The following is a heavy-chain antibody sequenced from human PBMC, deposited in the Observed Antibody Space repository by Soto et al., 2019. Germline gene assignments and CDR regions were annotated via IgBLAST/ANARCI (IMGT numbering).Heavy chain of an antibody. CDR1: GGTFSSYA. J-gene: IGHJ6*02. Sequence: SVKVSCKASGGTFSSYAISWVRQAPGQGLEWMGGIIPIFGTANYAQKFQGRVTITADESTSTAYMELSSLRSEDTAVYYCARGPAGIAAVRARSSYYYYGMDVWRQGTTVTVSS. V-gene: IGHV1-69*13. D-gene: IGHD6-13*01. CDR3: ARGPAGIAAVRARSSYYYYGMDV. CDR2: IIPIFGTA.